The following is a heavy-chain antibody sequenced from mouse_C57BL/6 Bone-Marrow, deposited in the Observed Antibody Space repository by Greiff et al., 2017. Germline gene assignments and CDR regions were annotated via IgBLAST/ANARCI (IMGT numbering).Heavy chain of an antibody. V-gene: IGHV1-42*01. Sequence: EVQLQQSGPELVKPGASVKISCKASGYSFTGHYMNWVKQSPEKSLEWIGEINPSTGGTTYNQKFKAKATLTVDKSSSTAYMQLKSLTSEDSAVYYCARHYGSSYAMDYWGQGTSVTVSS. CDR1: GYSFTGHY. CDR3: ARHYGSSYAMDY. D-gene: IGHD1-1*01. CDR2: INPSTGGT. J-gene: IGHJ4*01.